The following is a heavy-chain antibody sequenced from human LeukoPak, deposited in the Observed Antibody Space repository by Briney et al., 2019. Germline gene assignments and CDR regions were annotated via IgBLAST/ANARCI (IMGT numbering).Heavy chain of an antibody. CDR2: IKQDGSEK. D-gene: IGHD3-22*01. CDR3: VRLGDNSGYIDY. CDR1: GFTFDDYG. V-gene: IGHV3-7*01. J-gene: IGHJ4*02. Sequence: PGGSLRLSCAASGFTFDDYGMSWVRQAPGKGPEWVASIKQDGSEKHYVDSVKGRFTISRDNAEDSLFLQMNSLRAEDTAVYYCVRLGDNSGYIDYWGQGTLVTVSS.